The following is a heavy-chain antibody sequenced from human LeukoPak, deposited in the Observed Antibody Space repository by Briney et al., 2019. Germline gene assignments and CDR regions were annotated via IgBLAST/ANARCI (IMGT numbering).Heavy chain of an antibody. V-gene: IGHV4-59*01. CDR3: ARGYFDGRGYYNPFDY. Sequence: PSETLSLTCSVSGGSISSSYWSWMRQFPGGGLEWIAYVHYSGSTDYNPSLNRRITVSIDSSKNQFFLKMSSVTAEDTAIYYCARGYFDGRGYYNPFDYWGQGTLVTVSS. CDR2: VHYSGST. J-gene: IGHJ4*02. CDR1: GGSISSSY. D-gene: IGHD3-22*01.